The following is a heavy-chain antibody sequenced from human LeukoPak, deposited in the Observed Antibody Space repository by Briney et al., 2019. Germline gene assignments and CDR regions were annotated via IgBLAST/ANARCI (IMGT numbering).Heavy chain of an antibody. V-gene: IGHV1-8*01. CDR1: GYTFTSYD. D-gene: IGHD3-22*01. CDR2: VDPNTGNT. CDR3: ARNYYDSSGLLL. Sequence: ASVKVPCKASGYTFTSYDINWVRQAAGQGLEWMGKVDPNTGNTAYSQKFQGRVTMTRSTSITTAYMELSSLRSEDTAVYYCARNYYDSSGLLLWGQGTLVTVSS. J-gene: IGHJ4*02.